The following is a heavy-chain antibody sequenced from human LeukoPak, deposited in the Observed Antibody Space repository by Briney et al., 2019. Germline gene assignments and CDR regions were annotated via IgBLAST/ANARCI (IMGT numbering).Heavy chain of an antibody. CDR3: ARSFSLIPIDY. V-gene: IGHV4-59*08. CDR2: IYYSGST. Sequence: SETLSLTCTVSGGSISSYYWSWIRQPPGKGLEWIGYIYYSGSTNYNPSLKSRVTISVDTSKNQFSLKLSSVTAADTAVYYCARSFSLIPIDYWGQGTLVTVSS. J-gene: IGHJ4*02. CDR1: GGSISSYY. D-gene: IGHD3-16*01.